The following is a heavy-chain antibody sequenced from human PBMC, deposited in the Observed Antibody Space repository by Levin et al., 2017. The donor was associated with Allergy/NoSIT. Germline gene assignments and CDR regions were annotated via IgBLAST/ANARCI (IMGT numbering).Heavy chain of an antibody. V-gene: IGHV3-64D*06. Sequence: PGGSLRLSCSASGFTLRIYAMHWVRQAPGKGLEYVSGIGSDGVDTYYADSVKGRFTVSRDNSNNKLYLQMSSLRTEDTAMYYCVKDFAATWGQGTLVTVSS. CDR2: IGSDGVDT. J-gene: IGHJ4*02. CDR3: VKDFAAT. D-gene: IGHD6-13*01. CDR1: GFTLRIYA.